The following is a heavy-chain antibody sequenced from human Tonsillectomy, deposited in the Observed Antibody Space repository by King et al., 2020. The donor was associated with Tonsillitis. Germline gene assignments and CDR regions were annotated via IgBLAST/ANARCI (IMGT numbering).Heavy chain of an antibody. J-gene: IGHJ6*02. CDR2: IYWDDDK. V-gene: IGHV2-5*02. CDR1: GFSLSTSGEY. D-gene: IGHD3-10*01. CDR3: AHSITMVRGLYGMDV. Sequence: TLKESGPTLVKPTQTLTLTCTFSGFSLSTSGEYVGWIRQPPGKALEWLALIYWDDDKRYSPSLKSRLTITKGTSKNQVVLTMTNMDPVDTATYYCAHSITMVRGLYGMDVWGQGTTVTVSS.